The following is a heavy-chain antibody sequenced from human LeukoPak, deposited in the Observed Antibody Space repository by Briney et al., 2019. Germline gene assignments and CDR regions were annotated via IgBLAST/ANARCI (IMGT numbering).Heavy chain of an antibody. Sequence: ASVKVSCMASGYTFTGYYMHWVRQAPGQGLEWMGWINPNSGVTNYAQKFEGRVTMTRDTSISTAYMELSRLRSDDTAVYYCAKTYYYDSSGYPGYWGQGTLVTVSS. J-gene: IGHJ4*02. CDR2: INPNSGVT. D-gene: IGHD3-22*01. CDR3: AKTYYYDSSGYPGY. V-gene: IGHV1-2*02. CDR1: GYTFTGYY.